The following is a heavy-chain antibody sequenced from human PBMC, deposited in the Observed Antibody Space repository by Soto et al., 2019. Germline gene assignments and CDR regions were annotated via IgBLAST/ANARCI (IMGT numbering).Heavy chain of an antibody. CDR3: ARDGFSPSYSSYRRGAFDI. J-gene: IGHJ3*02. Sequence: SQTLSLTCAISGDSVSSKSAAWNWIRQSPSRGLEWLGRTYYRSKWYSDYAVSLKSRITINPDTSKNQFSLQLNSVTPEDTAVYYCARDGFSPSYSSYRRGAFDIWGQGTMVTVSS. CDR1: GDSVSSKSAA. D-gene: IGHD6-6*01. V-gene: IGHV6-1*01. CDR2: TYYRSKWYS.